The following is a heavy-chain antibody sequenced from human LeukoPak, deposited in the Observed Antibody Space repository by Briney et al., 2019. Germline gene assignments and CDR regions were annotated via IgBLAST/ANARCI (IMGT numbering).Heavy chain of an antibody. V-gene: IGHV1-2*02. Sequence: ASVKVSCKASGYTFTDYYMHWVRQAPGQGLEWVGWINPNSGGTSYAQKFQDRVTLTRDTSITTAFMELSRLRSDDTAVYYCARHPNLDYCGQGTLVIVSS. CDR1: GYTFTDYY. CDR3: ARHPNLDY. CDR2: INPNSGGT. J-gene: IGHJ4*02.